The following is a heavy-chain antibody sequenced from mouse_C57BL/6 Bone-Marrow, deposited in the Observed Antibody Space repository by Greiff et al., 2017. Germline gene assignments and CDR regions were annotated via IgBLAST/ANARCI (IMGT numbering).Heavy chain of an antibody. Sequence: QVQLQQSGPELVRPGASVKISCKAPGYTFTSHWMQWVRQRPGQGLEWIGEIFPGSGSTSYNEKFKGKATLTVDTSSSTAYMQLSSLTSEDSAVYFCASQDYDYDDFHWYFDVWGTGTTVTVSS. CDR2: IFPGSGST. V-gene: IGHV1-56*01. CDR1: GYTFTSHW. D-gene: IGHD2-4*01. CDR3: ASQDYDYDDFHWYFDV. J-gene: IGHJ1*03.